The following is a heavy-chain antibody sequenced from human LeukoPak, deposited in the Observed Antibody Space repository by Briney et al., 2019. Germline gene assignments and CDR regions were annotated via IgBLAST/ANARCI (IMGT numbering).Heavy chain of an antibody. CDR3: ARGFDGNFDY. CDR1: GFTLDAYG. Sequence: PGRTLRLSCAASGFTLDAYGVSRVRQAAGTGLECVYCINRNGANTDYTDSVKGRLTISRDNAKNTLYLQMNSLRAEDTALYYCARGFDGNFDYWGQGTLVTVSP. CDR2: INRNGANT. V-gene: IGHV3-20*04. J-gene: IGHJ4*02. D-gene: IGHD3-9*01.